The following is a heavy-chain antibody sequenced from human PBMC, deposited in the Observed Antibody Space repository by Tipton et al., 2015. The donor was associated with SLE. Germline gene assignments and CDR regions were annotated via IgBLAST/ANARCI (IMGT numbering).Heavy chain of an antibody. D-gene: IGHD1-26*01. CDR3: AKGPPRGGSPTD. Sequence: SLRLSCAASGFTFSSYAMSWVRQAPGKGLEWVAFIRYDGSNKYYADSVKGRFTISRDNSKNTLYLQMNSLRAEDTAVYYCAKGPPRGGSPTDWGQGTLVTVSS. CDR1: GFTFSSYA. V-gene: IGHV3-30*02. J-gene: IGHJ4*02. CDR2: IRYDGSNK.